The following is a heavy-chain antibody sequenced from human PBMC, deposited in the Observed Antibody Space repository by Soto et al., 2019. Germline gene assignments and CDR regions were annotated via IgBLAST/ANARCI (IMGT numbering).Heavy chain of an antibody. D-gene: IGHD2-2*01. CDR3: ARGEDIVVVPAAIGWFDP. CDR1: GGSISSGGYS. Sequence: QLQLQESGSGLVKPSQTLSLTCAVSGGSISSGGYSWSWIRQPPGKGLEWIGYIYHSGSTYYNPSLKSRVTISVDRSKNQFSLKLSSVTAADTAVYYCARGEDIVVVPAAIGWFDPWGQGTLVTVSS. CDR2: IYHSGST. J-gene: IGHJ5*02. V-gene: IGHV4-30-2*01.